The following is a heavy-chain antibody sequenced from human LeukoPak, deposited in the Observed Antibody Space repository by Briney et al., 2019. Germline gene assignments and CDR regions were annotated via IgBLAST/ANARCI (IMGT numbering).Heavy chain of an antibody. CDR2: IIPILGIA. CDR3: ARRADGYNFLDY. J-gene: IGHJ4*02. Sequence: KISCKGSGYNLTSYWIGWVRQAPGQGLEWMGRIIPILGIANYAQKFQGRVTITADKSTSTAYMELSSLRSEDTAVYYCARRADGYNFLDYWGQGTLVTVSS. CDR1: GYNLTSYW. V-gene: IGHV1-69*02. D-gene: IGHD5-24*01.